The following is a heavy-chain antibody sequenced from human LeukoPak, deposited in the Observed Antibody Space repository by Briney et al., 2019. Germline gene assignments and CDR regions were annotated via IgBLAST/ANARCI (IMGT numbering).Heavy chain of an antibody. D-gene: IGHD3-3*01. J-gene: IGHJ5*02. Sequence: ASVKVSCKASGGTFSSYAISWVRQAPGQGLEWMGWISAYNGNTNYAQKLQGRVTMTTDTSTSTAYMELRSLRSDDTAVYYCARDRYFLDFWSGYSLYNWFDPWGQGTLVTVSS. CDR3: ARDRYFLDFWSGYSLYNWFDP. CDR2: ISAYNGNT. CDR1: GGTFSSYA. V-gene: IGHV1-18*01.